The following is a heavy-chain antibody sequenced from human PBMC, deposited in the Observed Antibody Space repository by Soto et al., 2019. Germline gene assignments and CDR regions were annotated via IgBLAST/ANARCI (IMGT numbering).Heavy chain of an antibody. V-gene: IGHV3-11*03. CDR3: AIRVTDV. CDR1: GFTFSDYY. CDR2: IGNSNSYT. Sequence: GGSLRLSCAASGFTFSDYYLSWIRQAPGKGLEWVSYIGNSNSYTKYADSVRGRFTISRDNAKNSLCLQMNSLRAEDSAVYYCAIRVTDVWGQGTTVTVSS. D-gene: IGHD2-21*02. J-gene: IGHJ6*02.